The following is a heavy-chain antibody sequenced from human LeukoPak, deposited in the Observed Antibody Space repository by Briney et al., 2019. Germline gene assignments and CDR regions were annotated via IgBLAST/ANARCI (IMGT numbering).Heavy chain of an antibody. V-gene: IGHV3-72*01. D-gene: IGHD3-9*01. CDR3: AKDRYYGILSGYSPHFDY. J-gene: IGHJ4*02. CDR1: GFTFSDHY. Sequence: GGSLRLSCAASGFTFSDHYMDWVRQAPGKGLEWVGRTRNKANGYTTQYAASVKGRFTISRDDSKNTLYLQMNSLRAEDTAVYYCAKDRYYGILSGYSPHFDYWGQGTLVTVSS. CDR2: TRNKANGYTT.